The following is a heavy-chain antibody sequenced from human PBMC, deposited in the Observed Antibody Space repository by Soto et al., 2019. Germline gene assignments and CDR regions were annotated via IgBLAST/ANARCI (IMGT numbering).Heavy chain of an antibody. CDR1: GFTFSSYA. Sequence: PGGSLRLSCAASGFTFSSYAMSWVRQAPGKGLEWVSAISGSGGSTYYADSVKGRFTISRDNSKNTLYPQMNSLRAEDTAVYYCAKGNQSYDFWSGYSLYYYYGMDVWGQGTTDTVSS. CDR2: ISGSGGST. CDR3: AKGNQSYDFWSGYSLYYYYGMDV. V-gene: IGHV3-23*01. D-gene: IGHD3-3*01. J-gene: IGHJ6*02.